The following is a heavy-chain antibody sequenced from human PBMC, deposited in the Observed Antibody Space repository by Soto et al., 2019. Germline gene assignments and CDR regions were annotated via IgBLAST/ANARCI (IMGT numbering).Heavy chain of an antibody. CDR3: ARVEVTWCGESGPFDY. J-gene: IGHJ4*02. CDR1: GFTFSSYG. D-gene: IGHD3-10*01. CDR2: IWYDGSNK. Sequence: QVQLVESGGGVVQPGRSLRLSCAASGFTFSSYGMHWVRQAPGKGLEWVAVIWYDGSNKYYADSVKGRFTISRDNSKNTLYLPMNSLRAEDTAVDYGARVEVTWCGESGPFDYWGQGTLVTVSS. V-gene: IGHV3-33*01.